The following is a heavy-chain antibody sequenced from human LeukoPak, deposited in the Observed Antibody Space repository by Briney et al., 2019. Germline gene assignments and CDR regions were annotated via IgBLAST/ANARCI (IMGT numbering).Heavy chain of an antibody. D-gene: IGHD6-13*01. CDR3: VRDMIAAAGAGG. J-gene: IGHJ4*02. Sequence: GASVKVSCKASGYTFTDYSMRWVRQAPGQGLEWMGWINPNSGGTDYAQKFQGRVTMTRVTSISTAYLEVTRLTSDDTAVYFCVRDMIAAAGAGGWGQGNLVTVSS. V-gene: IGHV1-2*02. CDR1: GYTFTDYS. CDR2: INPNSGGT.